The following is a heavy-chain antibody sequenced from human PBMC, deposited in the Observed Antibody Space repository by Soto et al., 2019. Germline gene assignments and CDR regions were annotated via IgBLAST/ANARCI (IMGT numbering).Heavy chain of an antibody. CDR2: IGQDGSQR. CDR1: GFTFSNYW. Sequence: GGSLRLSCTASGFTFSNYWMSWVRQAPGKGLEWVANIGQDGSQRNYVDSVKGRFTISRDNAEDSLYLQMNSLRAEDTAIYYCASARHIGPWGQGTLVTVSS. D-gene: IGHD2-21*01. V-gene: IGHV3-7*01. J-gene: IGHJ5*02. CDR3: ASARHIGP.